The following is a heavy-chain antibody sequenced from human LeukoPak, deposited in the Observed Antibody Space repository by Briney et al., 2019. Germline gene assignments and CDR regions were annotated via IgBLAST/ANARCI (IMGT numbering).Heavy chain of an antibody. Sequence: PSETLSLTCTVSGGSISSYYWSWIRQPAGKGLEWIGRIYTSGSTNYNPSLKSRVTISVDTSKNQFSLKLSSVTAADTAVYYCARFGDDSSGYYYDAFDIWGQGTMVTVSS. D-gene: IGHD3-22*01. CDR1: GGSISSYY. V-gene: IGHV4-4*07. J-gene: IGHJ3*02. CDR3: ARFGDDSSGYYYDAFDI. CDR2: IYTSGST.